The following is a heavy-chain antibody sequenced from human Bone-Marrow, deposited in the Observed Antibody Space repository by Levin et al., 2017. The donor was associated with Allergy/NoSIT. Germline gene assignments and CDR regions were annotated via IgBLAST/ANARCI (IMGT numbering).Heavy chain of an antibody. J-gene: IGHJ4*02. V-gene: IGHV3-30*04. D-gene: IGHD5-24*01. CDR2: ISYDGSNK. CDR1: GFTFSSYA. CDR3: ARDARGGYGRGDFDY. Sequence: HPGGSLRLSCAASGFTFSSYAMYWVRQTPGKGLEWVALISYDGSNKSYPDSVKGRFTMSRDNSKDTLFLQMSSLRPEDTALYYCARDARGGYGRGDFDYWGRGTLVTVSS.